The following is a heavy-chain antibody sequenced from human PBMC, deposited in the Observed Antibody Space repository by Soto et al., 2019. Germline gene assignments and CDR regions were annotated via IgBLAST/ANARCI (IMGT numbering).Heavy chain of an antibody. V-gene: IGHV3-30-3*01. D-gene: IGHD2-2*01. CDR3: ARDRGVPAATFDY. CDR1: VFTFSSYA. J-gene: IGHJ4*02. CDR2: ISYDGSNK. Sequence: WWSLRLSCSASVFTFSSYAMHWFRQAPGKGLEWVAVISYDGSNKYYADSVKGRFTISRDNSKNTLYLQMNSLRAEDTAVYYCARDRGVPAATFDYWGQGTLVTVSS.